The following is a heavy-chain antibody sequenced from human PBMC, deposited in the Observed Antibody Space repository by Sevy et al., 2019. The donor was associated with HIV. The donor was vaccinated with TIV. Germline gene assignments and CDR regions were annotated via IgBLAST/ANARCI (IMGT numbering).Heavy chain of an antibody. V-gene: IGHV1-2*02. Sequence: ASVKVSCKASGYTFTGQYIHWVRQAPGQGLEWMGWINPNSGDTNYAQEFQGRVIMTRDTSITTAYMELGGLKSDDTAVYYCSRDLRLRGYSYGCFDYWGQGSLVTVSS. D-gene: IGHD5-18*01. J-gene: IGHJ4*02. CDR2: INPNSGDT. CDR1: GYTFTGQY. CDR3: SRDLRLRGYSYGCFDY.